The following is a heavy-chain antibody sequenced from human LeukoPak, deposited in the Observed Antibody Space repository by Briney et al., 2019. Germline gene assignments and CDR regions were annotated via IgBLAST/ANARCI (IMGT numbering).Heavy chain of an antibody. Sequence: QPSETLSLSCAVSGGSISSSNWWRWVRQPPGKGLEWIGEIYHSGSTNYNPSLKSRVTISVDKSKNQFSLKLSSVTAADTAVYYCARSGGYFNFDYWGQGTLVTVSS. J-gene: IGHJ4*02. CDR3: ARSGGYFNFDY. CDR1: GGSISSSNW. CDR2: IYHSGST. V-gene: IGHV4-4*02. D-gene: IGHD3-10*01.